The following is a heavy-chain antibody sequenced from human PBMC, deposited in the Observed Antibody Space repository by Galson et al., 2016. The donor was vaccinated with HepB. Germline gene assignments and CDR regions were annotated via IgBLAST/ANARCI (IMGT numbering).Heavy chain of an antibody. CDR3: ARAGSRVGFYLRFGFFDS. D-gene: IGHD3-10*01. CDR2: IYSGNNA. CDR1: GFSVSQNY. V-gene: IGHV3-53*01. J-gene: IGHJ4*02. Sequence: SLRLSCAVSGFSVSQNYMPWVRQAPGKGLEWLSVIYSGNNAYYADSVKGRFTISRDNFGNTLHLQINSLRAEDTAVYYCARAGSRVGFYLRFGFFDSWGQGTLVTVSS.